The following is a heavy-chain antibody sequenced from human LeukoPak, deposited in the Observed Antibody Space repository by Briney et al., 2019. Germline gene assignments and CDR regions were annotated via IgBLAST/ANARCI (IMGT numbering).Heavy chain of an antibody. J-gene: IGHJ4*02. CDR2: IWYDGSNK. CDR1: GFTFSSYG. Sequence: GGSLRLSCAASGFTFSSYGMHWVRQAPGKGLEWVAVIWYDGSNKYYADSVKGRFTISRDNSKNTLYLQMNSLRAEDTAVYYCARHEFPYGDYRNFFDYWGQGTLATVSS. D-gene: IGHD4-17*01. V-gene: IGHV3-33*01. CDR3: ARHEFPYGDYRNFFDY.